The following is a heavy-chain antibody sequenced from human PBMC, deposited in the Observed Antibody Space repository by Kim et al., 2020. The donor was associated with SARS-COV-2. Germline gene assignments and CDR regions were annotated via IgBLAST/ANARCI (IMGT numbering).Heavy chain of an antibody. J-gene: IGHJ5*02. Sequence: SETLSLTCTVSGGSISSSSYYWGWIRQPPGKGLEWIGSIYYSGSTYYNPSLKSRFTISEATSKNQFTLKLSSVTAADTAVYYCAREGLSSPTITMIVGVIKSAWFDPWGQGTLVTVSS. D-gene: IGHD3-22*01. CDR2: IYYSGST. V-gene: IGHV4-39*02. CDR1: GGSISSSSYY. CDR3: AREGLSSPTITMIVGVIKSAWFDP.